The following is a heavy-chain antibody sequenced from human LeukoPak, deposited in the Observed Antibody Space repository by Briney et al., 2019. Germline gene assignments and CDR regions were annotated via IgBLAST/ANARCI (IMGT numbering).Heavy chain of an antibody. CDR2: INHSGST. D-gene: IGHD3-10*01. V-gene: IGHV4-34*01. CDR1: GGSFSGYY. Sequence: SETLSLTCAVYGGSFSGYYWSWIRQPPGKGLEWIGEINHSGSTNYNPSLKSRVTISVDTSKNQFSLKLSSVTAADTALYYCARHYYGSGSYSDYWGQGTLVTVRS. J-gene: IGHJ4*02. CDR3: ARHYYGSGSYSDY.